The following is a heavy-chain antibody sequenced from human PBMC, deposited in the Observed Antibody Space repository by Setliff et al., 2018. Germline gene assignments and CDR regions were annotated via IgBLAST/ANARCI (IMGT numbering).Heavy chain of an antibody. D-gene: IGHD1-26*01. J-gene: IGHJ4*02. CDR2: IYTSGST. CDR1: GGSISSGSYC. CDR3: ASMGATRDY. Sequence: PSETLSLTCTVSGGSISSGSYCWSWIRQPAGKGLEWIGRIYTSGSTNYNPSLKSRVTISVDTSKNQFSLRLSSVTAADTAVYYCASMGATRDYWGQGTLVTVSS. V-gene: IGHV4-61*02.